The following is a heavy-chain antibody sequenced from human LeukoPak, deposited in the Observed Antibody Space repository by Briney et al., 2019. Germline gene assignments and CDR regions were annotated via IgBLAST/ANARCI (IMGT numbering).Heavy chain of an antibody. CDR3: ARDHNGYFDY. CDR2: IYYSGST. CDR1: GGSISSGYYY. D-gene: IGHD2-8*01. J-gene: IGHJ4*02. V-gene: IGHV4-30-4*01. Sequence: PSLTLSLTCTVSGGSISSGYYYWSWIRQPPGKGLEWIGYIYYSGSTYYNPSLKSRVIISVDTSKNQFSLKLSSVTATDTAVYYCARDHNGYFDYWGQGTLVTVSS.